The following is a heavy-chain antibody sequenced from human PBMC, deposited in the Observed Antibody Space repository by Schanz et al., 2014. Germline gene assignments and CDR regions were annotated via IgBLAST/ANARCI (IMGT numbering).Heavy chain of an antibody. CDR2: ISYDGSTK. D-gene: IGHD2-8*01. CDR3: ARGGYCTNGVCNGGRNWFDP. CDR1: GFTFGGYA. Sequence: ESGGGVVQPGRSLRLSCAVSGFTFGGYALHWVRQAPGKGLEWVAVISYDGSTKYYADSVKGRFTISRDNSKNTLYLQINSLRAEDTAVYYCARGGYCTNGVCNGGRNWFDPWGQGTLVTVSS. J-gene: IGHJ5*02. V-gene: IGHV3-30-3*01.